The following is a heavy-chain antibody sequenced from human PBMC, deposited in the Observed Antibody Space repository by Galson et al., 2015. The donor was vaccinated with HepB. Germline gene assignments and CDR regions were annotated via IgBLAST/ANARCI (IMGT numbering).Heavy chain of an antibody. CDR1: GFTFSSHG. CDR3: AKREDYYDSSGNPNFDY. Sequence: SLRLSCAASGFTFSSHGMHWVRQAPGKGLEWVAVISYDGRKKYYAENVKDRFTISRDNFKNTLYLQMNSLRAEDTAVYYCAKREDYYDSSGNPNFDYWGQGVLVIVSS. J-gene: IGHJ4*02. D-gene: IGHD3-22*01. V-gene: IGHV3-30*18. CDR2: ISYDGRKK.